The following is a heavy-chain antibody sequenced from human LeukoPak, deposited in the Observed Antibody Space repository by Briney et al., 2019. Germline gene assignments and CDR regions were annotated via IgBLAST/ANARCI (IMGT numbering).Heavy chain of an antibody. D-gene: IGHD2-21*02. CDR2: VNPSSGST. J-gene: IGHJ4*02. V-gene: IGHV1-46*01. CDR1: GYTFTSYF. CDR3: ASTIAYCGGDCYSKGLAFDY. Sequence: ASVKVSCKASGYTFTSYFMHWVRQAPGQGLEWMGVVNPSSGSTTYSQKFQGRVTITADKSTSTAYMELSSLRSEDTAVYYCASTIAYCGGDCYSKGLAFDYWGQGTLVTVSS.